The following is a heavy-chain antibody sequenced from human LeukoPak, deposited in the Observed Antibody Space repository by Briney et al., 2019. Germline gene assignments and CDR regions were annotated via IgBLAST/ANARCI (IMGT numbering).Heavy chain of an antibody. V-gene: IGHV4-34*01. CDR3: ARRGYSNYIKPMHFQH. J-gene: IGHJ1*01. Sequence: GSLRLSCAASGFTFSDYSMNWVRQAPGKGLEWIGEINHSGSTNYNPSLKSRVTISVDTSKNQFSLKLSSVTAADTAVYYCARRGYSNYIKPMHFQHWGQGTLVTVSS. CDR2: INHSGST. CDR1: GFTFSDYS. D-gene: IGHD4-11*01.